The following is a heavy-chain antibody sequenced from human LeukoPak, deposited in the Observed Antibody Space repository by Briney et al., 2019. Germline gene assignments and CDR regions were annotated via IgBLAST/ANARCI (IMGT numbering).Heavy chain of an antibody. CDR2: ISYDGSNK. D-gene: IGHD4-17*01. Sequence: PGGSLRLSCTASGFTFSSYAMNWVRQAPGKGLEWVAVISYDGSNKYYADSVKGRFTISRDNSKNTLYLQMNSLRAEDTAVYYCAKSDYGDLTYYYYGMDVWGQGTTVTVSS. V-gene: IGHV3-30*18. CDR1: GFTFSSYA. CDR3: AKSDYGDLTYYYYGMDV. J-gene: IGHJ6*02.